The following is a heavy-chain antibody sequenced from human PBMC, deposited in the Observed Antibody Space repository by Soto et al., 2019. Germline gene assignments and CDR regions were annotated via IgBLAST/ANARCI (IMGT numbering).Heavy chain of an antibody. CDR3: AKAGSSWSVYYYGMDV. CDR2: ISYDGSNK. D-gene: IGHD6-13*01. V-gene: IGHV3-30*18. Sequence: QVQLVESGGGVVQPGRSLRLSCAASGFTFSSYGMHWVRQAPGKGLEWVAVISYDGSNKYYADSVKGRFTISRDNSKNTLYLHMNSLRAEDTAVYYCAKAGSSWSVYYYGMDVWGQGTTVTVSS. J-gene: IGHJ6*02. CDR1: GFTFSSYG.